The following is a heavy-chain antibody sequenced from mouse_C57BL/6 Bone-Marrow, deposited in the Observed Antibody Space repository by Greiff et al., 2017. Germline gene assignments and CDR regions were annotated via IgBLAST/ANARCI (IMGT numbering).Heavy chain of an antibody. CDR2: IFPRSGNT. J-gene: IGHJ3*01. D-gene: IGHD2-4*01. CDR1: GYTFPSYG. Sequence: QFQLQQSGAELARPGASVKLSCTASGYTFPSYGISWVKQRTGRGLAWIGEIFPRSGNTYYNEKFKGKATLTADKSSSTAYMELRSLTSEDSAVYFCARGDYYEGFAYWGQGTLVTVSA. CDR3: ARGDYYEGFAY. V-gene: IGHV1-81*01.